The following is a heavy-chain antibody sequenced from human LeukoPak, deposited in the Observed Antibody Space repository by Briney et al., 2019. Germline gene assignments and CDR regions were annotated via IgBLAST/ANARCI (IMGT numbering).Heavy chain of an antibody. J-gene: IGHJ3*02. CDR1: GGSFSGYY. CDR3: ASPTFMVVTAIGDLHDAFDI. D-gene: IGHD2-21*02. V-gene: IGHV4-38-2*01. Sequence: SETLSLTCAVYGGSFSGYYWGWIRQPPGKGLEWIGSIYHSGSTYYNPSLKSRVTISVDTSKNQFSLKLSSVTAADTAVYYCASPTFMVVTAIGDLHDAFDIWGQGTMVTVSS. CDR2: IYHSGST.